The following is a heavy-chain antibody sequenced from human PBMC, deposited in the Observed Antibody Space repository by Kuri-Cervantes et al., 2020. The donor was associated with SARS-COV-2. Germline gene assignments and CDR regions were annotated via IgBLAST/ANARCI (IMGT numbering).Heavy chain of an antibody. Sequence: GESLKISCAASGFTVSSNYMSWVRQAPGKGLEWVSYISRSSSNIYYADSVEGRFTISRDNAKNSLYLQMHSLRDEDTAVYFCARDPGAHGGDLYFDYWGQGTLVTVSS. CDR3: ARDPGAHGGDLYFDY. CDR2: ISRSSSNI. V-gene: IGHV3-48*02. J-gene: IGHJ4*02. D-gene: IGHD3-3*01. CDR1: GFTVSSNY.